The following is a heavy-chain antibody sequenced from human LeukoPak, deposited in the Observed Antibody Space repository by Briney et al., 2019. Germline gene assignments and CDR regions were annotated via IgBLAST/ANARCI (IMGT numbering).Heavy chain of an antibody. CDR2: VIPISGIR. J-gene: IGHJ4*02. CDR3: ARLNDGGISH. D-gene: IGHD4-23*01. Sequence: SVKVSCKASGGTFSSYAISWVRQAPGQGLEWMGRVIPISGIRNYAQNFQGRVTITADESSGTAYMELSGLRSEDTAIYYCARLNDGGISHWGQGTLVTVSP. CDR1: GGTFSSYA. V-gene: IGHV1-69*13.